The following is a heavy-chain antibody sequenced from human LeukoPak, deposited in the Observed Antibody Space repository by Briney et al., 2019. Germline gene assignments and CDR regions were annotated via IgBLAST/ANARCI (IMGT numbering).Heavy chain of an antibody. V-gene: IGHV3-21*01. CDR1: GFSFSDYD. Sequence: GGSLRLPCSASGFSFSDYDMNWVRQAPGEGWEGFSAISGRSSHIYYGEPVKGRFTISRDNGKSSLYVQMDSLGVEDTAVYYCGRAFPPLRTSSAGDLWGQGTLVIVSS. J-gene: IGHJ1*01. CDR3: GRAFPPLRTSSAGDL. CDR2: ISGRSSHI. D-gene: IGHD3-16*01.